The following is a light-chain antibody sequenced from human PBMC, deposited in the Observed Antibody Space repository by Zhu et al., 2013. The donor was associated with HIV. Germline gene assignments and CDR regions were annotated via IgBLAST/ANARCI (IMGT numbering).Light chain of an antibody. CDR1: KLGDKY. CDR2: QDD. CDR3: QAWDTDNAMV. V-gene: IGLV3-1*01. Sequence: SYELTQPPSVSVSPGQTATITCSGDKLGDKYICWYQQKTGQSPVLVIYQDDQRPSGIPERFSGSNSDNTATLTISGTQTLDEADYYCQAWDTDNAMVFGGGTKLTVL. J-gene: IGLJ3*02.